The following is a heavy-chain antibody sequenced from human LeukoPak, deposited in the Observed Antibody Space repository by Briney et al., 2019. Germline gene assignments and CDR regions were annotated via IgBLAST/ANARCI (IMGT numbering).Heavy chain of an antibody. Sequence: ASVKVSCKASGYTFTGYYMHWVRQAPGQGLEWMGRINPNSGGTNYAQKFQGRVTMTRDMSTSTAYMELSSLRSEDTAVYYCARDQEAFDYWGQGTLVTVSS. CDR1: GYTFTGYY. CDR3: ARDQEAFDY. J-gene: IGHJ4*02. CDR2: INPNSGGT. V-gene: IGHV1-2*06.